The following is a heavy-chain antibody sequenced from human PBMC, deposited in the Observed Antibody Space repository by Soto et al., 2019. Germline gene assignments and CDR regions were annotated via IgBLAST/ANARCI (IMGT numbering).Heavy chain of an antibody. D-gene: IGHD2-2*01. CDR3: AREGAKGYCSSTSCHHYGMDV. CDR2: ISYDGSNK. Sequence: GGSLRLSCAASGFTFSSYAMHWVRQAPGKGLEWVAVISYDGSNKYYADSVKGRFTISRDNSKNTLYLQMNSLRAEDTAVYYCAREGAKGYCSSTSCHHYGMDVWGQGTTVTSP. CDR1: GFTFSSYA. J-gene: IGHJ6*02. V-gene: IGHV3-30-3*01.